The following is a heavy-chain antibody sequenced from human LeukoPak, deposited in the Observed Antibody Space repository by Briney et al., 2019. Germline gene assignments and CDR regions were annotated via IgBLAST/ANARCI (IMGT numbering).Heavy chain of an antibody. CDR3: ARERGLNWFDP. CDR2: ISYDGSNK. CDR1: GFTFSSYA. Sequence: GGSLRLSCAASGFTFSSYAMHWVRQAPGKGLEWVAVISYDGSNKYYADSVKGRFTISRDNSKNTLYLQMNSLRAEDTAVYYCARERGLNWFDPWGQGTLVTVSS. D-gene: IGHD3-10*01. V-gene: IGHV3-30-3*01. J-gene: IGHJ5*02.